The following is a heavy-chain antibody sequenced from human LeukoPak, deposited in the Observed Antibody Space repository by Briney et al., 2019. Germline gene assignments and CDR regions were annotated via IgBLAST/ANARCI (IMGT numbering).Heavy chain of an antibody. V-gene: IGHV3-48*03. J-gene: IGHJ4*02. CDR2: ISSSGSTI. CDR1: GFTFSSYE. Sequence: GGSLRLSCAASGFTFSSYEMNWVRQAPGKGLEWVSYISSSGSTIYYADSVKGRFTISRDNAKNSLYLQMNSLRAEDTAVYYCARAMGYYGSGSKNDYWGQGTLVTVSS. D-gene: IGHD3-10*01. CDR3: ARAMGYYGSGSKNDY.